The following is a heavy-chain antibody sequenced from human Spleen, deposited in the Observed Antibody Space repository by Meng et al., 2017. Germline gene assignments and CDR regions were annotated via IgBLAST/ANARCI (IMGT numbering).Heavy chain of an antibody. CDR1: GASVSSHY. Sequence: SETLSLTCTVSGASVSSHYWRWIRQTPGKGLQWIGYIQNRGGTTYNPSLKSRVTMSVDTSKNQFSLKLSSVAAADTAVYYCARDIREVGATYYFAYWGRGTLVTVSS. CDR2: IQNRGGT. CDR3: ARDIREVGATYYFAY. V-gene: IGHV4-59*02. J-gene: IGHJ4*02. D-gene: IGHD1-26*01.